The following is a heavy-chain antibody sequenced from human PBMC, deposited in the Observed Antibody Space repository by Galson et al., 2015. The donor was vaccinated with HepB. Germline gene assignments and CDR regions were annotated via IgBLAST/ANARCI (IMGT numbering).Heavy chain of an antibody. CDR2: INPSDGDT. CDR1: GYTFTTYF. CDR3: ARTAKVGISPKFDY. D-gene: IGHD1-26*01. J-gene: IGHJ4*02. V-gene: IGHV1-46*01. Sequence: SVKVSCKASGYTFTTYFMHWVRQAPGQGLEWMGIINPSDGDTTYTQIFKGRVTMTRDTSTSTVYMELSSLRSEDTAVYCCARTAKVGISPKFDYWGQGTLVTVSS.